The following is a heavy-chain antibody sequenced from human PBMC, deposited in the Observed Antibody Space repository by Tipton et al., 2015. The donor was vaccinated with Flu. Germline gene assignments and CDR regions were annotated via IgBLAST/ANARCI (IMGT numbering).Heavy chain of an antibody. CDR2: IYYSGST. Sequence: TLSLTCTVSGGSISRYYWSWIRQPPGKGLEWIGYIYYSGSTNYNPPLKSRVTISVDTSKNQFSLKLSSVTAADTAVYYCARTYYDFWSGYYDSYFGMDVWGQGTAVTVSS. CDR3: ARTYYDFWSGYYDSYFGMDV. D-gene: IGHD3-3*01. J-gene: IGHJ6*02. V-gene: IGHV4-59*01. CDR1: GGSISRYY.